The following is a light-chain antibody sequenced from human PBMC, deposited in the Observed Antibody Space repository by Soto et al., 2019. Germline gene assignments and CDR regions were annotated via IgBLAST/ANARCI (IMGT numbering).Light chain of an antibody. Sequence: DIQMTQSPSSLSASVGDRVTITCRASQNIYSYLNWYLQKPGKAPDLLIYAASSLQSGVPSRFIGIGSGTDFTLTISSLQPGDFATYYCQQSYSTPRTFGQGTRVEIK. CDR2: AAS. V-gene: IGKV1-39*01. CDR3: QQSYSTPRT. CDR1: QNIYSY. J-gene: IGKJ1*01.